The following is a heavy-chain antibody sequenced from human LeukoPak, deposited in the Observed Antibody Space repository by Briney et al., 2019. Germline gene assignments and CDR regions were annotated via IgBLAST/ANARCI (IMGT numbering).Heavy chain of an antibody. CDR1: GFTFGAYG. CDR3: ATSSDAPWNY. V-gene: IGHV3-7*01. D-gene: IGHD2-2*01. J-gene: IGHJ4*02. CDR2: IRQDGCVK. Sequence: PGGTLRLSCAASGFTFGAYGMHWVRQAPGKGLEGVANIRQDGCVKYYVGSVRGRFTISRDNAENSLYLQMNSLRAEDTAVYYCATSSDAPWNYWGQGTLVTVSS.